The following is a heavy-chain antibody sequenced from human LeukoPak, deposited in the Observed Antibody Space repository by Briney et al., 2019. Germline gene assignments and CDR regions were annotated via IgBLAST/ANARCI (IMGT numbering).Heavy chain of an antibody. CDR1: GFTFSSYA. CDR3: ARVGYSGYDYDY. V-gene: IGHV3-23*01. CDR2: ISGSGDST. D-gene: IGHD5-12*01. Sequence: GGSLRLSCEASGFTFSSYAMSWVRQAPGKGLEWVSVISGSGDSTYYADSVEGRCTISRDNSKDALYLQMNSLRAEDTAVYYCARVGYSGYDYDYWGQGTLVTVSP. J-gene: IGHJ4*02.